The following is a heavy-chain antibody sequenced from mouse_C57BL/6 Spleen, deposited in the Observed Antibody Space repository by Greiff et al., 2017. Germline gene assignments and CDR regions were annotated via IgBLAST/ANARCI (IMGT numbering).Heavy chain of an antibody. D-gene: IGHD3-1*01. Sequence: VQRVESGAELVRPGASVKLFCKASGYTFISYGISWVKQRTGQGLEWIGEIYHSSGSTYYNEKFKGKATLTADKYSSTAYMELRSLTSEDSAVYFCARWGFSGPFAYWGQGTLVTVSA. CDR1: GYTFISYG. J-gene: IGHJ3*01. CDR3: ARWGFSGPFAY. CDR2: IYHSSGST. V-gene: IGHV1-81*01.